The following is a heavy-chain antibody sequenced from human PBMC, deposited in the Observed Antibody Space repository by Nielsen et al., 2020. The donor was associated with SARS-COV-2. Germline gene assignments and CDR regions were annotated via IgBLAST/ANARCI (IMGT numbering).Heavy chain of an antibody. D-gene: IGHD4-11*01. CDR2: VISDGTMA. CDR1: GFTFSNYW. J-gene: IGHJ5*02. V-gene: IGHV3-74*01. CDR3: ARDWDYTSRWFDP. Sequence: GESLKISCAASGFTFSNYWMHWVRQAPGKGLVWVSRVISDGTMAYYADSVKGRFTISRDNAKNTLFLQMNSLRGEDTAVYYCARDWDYTSRWFDPWGQGTLVTVSS.